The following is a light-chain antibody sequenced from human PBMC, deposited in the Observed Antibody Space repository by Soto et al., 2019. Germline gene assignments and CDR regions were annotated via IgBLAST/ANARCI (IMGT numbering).Light chain of an antibody. Sequence: IQMTQSPSTLSASVGDRVTITCRASQKINTWVAWYQQRPGKAPQLLIYEASSLEPGVPSRFGGSGSGTDFTLTISSLQPDDFATYYCQQYEIYPLTLGGGTHVE. V-gene: IGKV1-5*03. CDR3: QQYEIYPLT. CDR2: EAS. CDR1: QKINTW. J-gene: IGKJ4*01.